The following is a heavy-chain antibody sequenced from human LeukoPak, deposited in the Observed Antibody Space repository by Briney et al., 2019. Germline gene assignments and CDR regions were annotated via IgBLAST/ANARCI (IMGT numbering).Heavy chain of an antibody. D-gene: IGHD5-18*01. J-gene: IGHJ4*02. CDR1: XXTFSXXA. V-gene: IGHV3-30-3*01. Sequence: SXRLSCXXXXXTFSXXAMHWVRQAPGKGLEWVAVISYDGSNKYYADSVKGRFTISRDNSKNTLHLQMNSLRAEDAAVYYCARGENSYGHGRYWGQGTLVTVSS. CDR2: ISYDGSNK. CDR3: ARGENSYGHGRY.